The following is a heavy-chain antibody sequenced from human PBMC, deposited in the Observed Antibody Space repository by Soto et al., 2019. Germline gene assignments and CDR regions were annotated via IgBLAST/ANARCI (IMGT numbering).Heavy chain of an antibody. CDR3: ARVGYCSSTSCPEGKSDYNGMDV. CDR2: INANSGGT. CDR1: GYTFTGYY. J-gene: IGHJ6*02. D-gene: IGHD2-2*01. Sequence: ASVKVSCKASGYTFTGYYMHWVRQAPGQGLQWMGWINANSGGTNYAQKFQGWVTMTRETSISTAYMELSRLRSDDTAVYYCARVGYCSSTSCPEGKSDYNGMDVWGQGTTVTVSS. V-gene: IGHV1-2*04.